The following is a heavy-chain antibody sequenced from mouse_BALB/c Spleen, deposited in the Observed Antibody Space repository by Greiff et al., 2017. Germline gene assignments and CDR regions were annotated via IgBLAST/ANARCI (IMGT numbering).Heavy chain of an antibody. J-gene: IGHJ3*01. CDR2: INPYNDGT. CDR1: GYTFTSYV. CDR3: ALICSYGNSAY. Sequence: EVQLVESGPELVKPGASVKMSCKASGYTFTSYVMHWVKQKPGQGLEWIGYINPYNDGTKYNEKFKGKATLTSDKSSSTAYMELSSLTSEDSAVYYCALICSYGNSAYWGQGTLVTVSA. V-gene: IGHV1-14*01. D-gene: IGHD2-1*01.